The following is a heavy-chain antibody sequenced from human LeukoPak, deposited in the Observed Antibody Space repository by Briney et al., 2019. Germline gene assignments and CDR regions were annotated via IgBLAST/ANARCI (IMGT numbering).Heavy chain of an antibody. Sequence: GGSLRLSCAASGFTFSSYAMHWVRQAPGKGLEWVAVISYDGSNKYYADSVKGRFTISRDNAKNTLYLQMNSLRAEDTAVYYCARQLVRGAFDIWGQGTMVTVSS. V-gene: IGHV3-30-3*01. J-gene: IGHJ3*02. D-gene: IGHD6-6*01. CDR1: GFTFSSYA. CDR2: ISYDGSNK. CDR3: ARQLVRGAFDI.